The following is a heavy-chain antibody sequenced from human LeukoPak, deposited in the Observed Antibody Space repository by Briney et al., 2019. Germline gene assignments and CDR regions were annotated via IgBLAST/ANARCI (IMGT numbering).Heavy chain of an antibody. CDR2: INSDGSNT. CDR3: ARVRDISGHWGFLDY. Sequence: GGSLRLPCAASGFTFSSYWMHWVRQAPGKGLVWVSRINSDGSNTNYADSVEGRFTISRDNAKNTLYLQMNSLRAEDTAVFYCARVRDISGHWGFLDYWGQGTLVTVSS. D-gene: IGHD6-19*01. J-gene: IGHJ4*02. CDR1: GFTFSSYW. V-gene: IGHV3-74*01.